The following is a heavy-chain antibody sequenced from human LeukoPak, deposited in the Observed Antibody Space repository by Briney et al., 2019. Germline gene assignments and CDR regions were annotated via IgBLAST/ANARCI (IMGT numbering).Heavy chain of an antibody. CDR1: GVFFSSYT. CDR2: IISSSRMI. V-gene: IGHV3-48*01. D-gene: IGHD5-12*01. Sequence: GGSLRLFYAVSGVFFSSYTMNWVRQAPGKGLEWVSYIISSSRMIYYADSVNGRFTISRDNAKNSLYLQLNSLRAEDTAVYYCAREAVATSTTIYYYYYMDVWGKGTTVTVSS. J-gene: IGHJ6*03. CDR3: AREAVATSTTIYYYYYMDV.